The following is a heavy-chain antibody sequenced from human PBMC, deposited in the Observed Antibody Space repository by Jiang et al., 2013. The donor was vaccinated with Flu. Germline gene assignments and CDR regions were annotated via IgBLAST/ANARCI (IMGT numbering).Heavy chain of an antibody. CDR2: IYPGDSDT. V-gene: IGHV5-51*01. D-gene: IGHD2-2*02. CDR1: GYSFTSYW. J-gene: IGHJ4*02. Sequence: GAEVKKPGESLKISCRTSGYSFTSYWIGWVRQMPGKGLEWMGIIYPGDSDTRYSPSFQGQVTISADKSISTAYLQWSSLKASDTAMYFCARLSCSRTTCHTGSSYYFDYWGQGTLVTVSS. CDR3: ARLSCSRTTCHTGSSYYFDY.